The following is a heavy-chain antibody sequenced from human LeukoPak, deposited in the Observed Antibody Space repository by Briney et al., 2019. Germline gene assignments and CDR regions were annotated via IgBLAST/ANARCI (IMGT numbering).Heavy chain of an antibody. D-gene: IGHD2-2*02. CDR2: ISSSGSTI. J-gene: IGHJ1*01. V-gene: IGHV3-11*04. CDR3: ARDRCSSTSCYTAAEYFQH. CDR1: GFTFSDYY. Sequence: GGSLRLSCAASGFTFSDYYMSWIRQAPGKGLEWVSYISSSGSTIYYADSVKGRFTISRDNAKNSLYLQMNSLRAEDTAVYYCARDRCSSTSCYTAAEYFQHWGQGTLVTVSS.